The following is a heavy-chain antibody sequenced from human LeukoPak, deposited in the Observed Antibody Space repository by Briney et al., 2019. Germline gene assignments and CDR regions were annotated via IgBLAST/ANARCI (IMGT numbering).Heavy chain of an antibody. J-gene: IGHJ5*02. CDR1: GGSISSYY. D-gene: IGHD5-12*01. CDR2: IYYSGST. V-gene: IGHV4-59*01. CDR3: PTYPRGYGWFAP. Sequence: SQTLSLTCTFSGGSISSYYWSWIRQPPGKGLEWMGYIYYSGSTNYNPSLKSRGTISVDTSKNQFSLKLSSVTAADTAVYFCPTYPRGYGWFAPWGQGTLVTVSS.